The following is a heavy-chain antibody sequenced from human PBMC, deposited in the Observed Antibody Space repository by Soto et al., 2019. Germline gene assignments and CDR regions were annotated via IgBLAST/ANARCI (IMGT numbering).Heavy chain of an antibody. V-gene: IGHV4-30-2*01. Sequence: PSETLSLTCAVSGGSITSGGYSWGWIRQPPGQGLEWIGYMYHSGNTYYNPSLKGRVTISLDHSRNQFSLRLMSLTAADTAVYYCARDQGVAAAGITRFDPWGQGSLVTVSS. CDR2: MYHSGNT. D-gene: IGHD6-13*01. CDR3: ARDQGVAAAGITRFDP. CDR1: GGSITSGGYS. J-gene: IGHJ5*02.